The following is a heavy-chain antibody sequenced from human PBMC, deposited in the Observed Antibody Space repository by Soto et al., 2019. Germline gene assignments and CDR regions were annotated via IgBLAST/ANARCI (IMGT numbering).Heavy chain of an antibody. CDR1: GGTFSRYA. CDR3: AGSGYDVLTGHHKGGYWYFEL. Sequence: VQLVQSGAEVKKPGSSVKVSCKASGGTFSRYAISWVRQAPGQGLEWMGGIIPIFGSPYYAQKFQGRVTITADESTSTAYMDLSSLTSEDTAVYYCAGSGYDVLTGHHKGGYWYFELWGRGTQVTVSS. CDR2: IIPIFGSP. J-gene: IGHJ2*01. D-gene: IGHD3-9*01. V-gene: IGHV1-69*01.